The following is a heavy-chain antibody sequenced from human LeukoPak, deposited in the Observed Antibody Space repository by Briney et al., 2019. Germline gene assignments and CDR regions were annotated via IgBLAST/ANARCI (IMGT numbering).Heavy chain of an antibody. J-gene: IGHJ6*02. Sequence: SETLSLTCTVSGGSISSYYWSWIRQPPGKGLEWIGYIYYSGSTNYNPSLKSRVTVSVDTSKNQFSLKLSSVTAADTAVYYCARQDYYYYYGMDVWGQGTTVTVSS. CDR1: GGSISSYY. CDR2: IYYSGST. V-gene: IGHV4-59*08. CDR3: ARQDYYYYYGMDV.